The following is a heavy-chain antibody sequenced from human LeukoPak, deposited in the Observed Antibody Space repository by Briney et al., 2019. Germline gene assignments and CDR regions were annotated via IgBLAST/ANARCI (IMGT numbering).Heavy chain of an antibody. CDR3: AASSGSGNYAYYFDY. V-gene: IGHV3-7*01. Sequence: PGGSLRLSCEGSGFTFSNYWMGWVRQAPGKGLQWVANIKTDGSEKYYVDSVKGRFTISRDIGKNSLYLQMNSLRAEDTAVYYCAASSGSGNYAYYFDYWGQGTLVTVSS. D-gene: IGHD3-22*01. CDR2: IKTDGSEK. J-gene: IGHJ4*02. CDR1: GFTFSNYW.